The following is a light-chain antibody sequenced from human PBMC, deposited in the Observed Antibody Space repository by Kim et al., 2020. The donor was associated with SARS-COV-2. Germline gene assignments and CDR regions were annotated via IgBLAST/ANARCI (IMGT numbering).Light chain of an antibody. CDR1: QDIGDW. V-gene: IGKV1-12*01. CDR2: SAS. J-gene: IGKJ4*01. CDR3: QQGVAFPLT. Sequence: ASVGDRVTITCRADQDIGDWVAWYQQRSGRGPKLLIYSASHLQGGVPSRIRGSRSGTDFTLTINSLQPEDSATYYCQQGVAFPLTFGGGTKVDIK.